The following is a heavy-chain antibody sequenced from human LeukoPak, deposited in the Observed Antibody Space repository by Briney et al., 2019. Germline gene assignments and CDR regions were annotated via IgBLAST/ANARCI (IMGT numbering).Heavy chain of an antibody. D-gene: IGHD6-13*01. CDR1: GFTFSSYG. CDR2: IWYDGSNK. CDR3: ARERRSIAASYGMDV. Sequence: GGSLRLSCAASGFTFSSYGMHWVRQAPGKGLEWVAVIWYDGSNKYYADSVKGRFTISRDNSKNTLHLQMNSLRAEDTAVYYCARERRSIAASYGMDVWGQGTTVTVSS. V-gene: IGHV3-33*01. J-gene: IGHJ6*02.